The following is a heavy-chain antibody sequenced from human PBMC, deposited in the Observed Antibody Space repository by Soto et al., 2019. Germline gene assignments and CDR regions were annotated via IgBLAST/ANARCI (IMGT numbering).Heavy chain of an antibody. D-gene: IGHD3-9*01. J-gene: IGHJ4*02. CDR1: GYTFTSYG. CDR2: ISAYNGNT. V-gene: IGHV1-18*01. Sequence: GASVKVSCKASGYTFTSYGISWVRQAPGQGLEWMGWISAYNGNTNYAQKLQGRVTMTTDTSTSTAYMELRSLRADDTAVYYCARVSGGGFSADTYYDIWTGYYKGCECWGQGTRGTVSS. CDR3: ARVSGGGFSADTYYDIWTGYYKGCEC.